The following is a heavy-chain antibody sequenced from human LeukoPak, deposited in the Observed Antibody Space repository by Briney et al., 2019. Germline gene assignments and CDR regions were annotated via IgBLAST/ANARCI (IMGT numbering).Heavy chain of an antibody. J-gene: IGHJ4*02. CDR2: INSDGSST. Sequence: GGSLRLSCAASRFTFSSYAMSWVRQAPGKGLEWVSRINSDGSSTSYADSVKGRFTISRDNAKNTLYLQMNSLRAEDTAVYYCAMGPHYFDSSGYYYWGQGTLVTVSS. CDR1: RFTFSSYA. V-gene: IGHV3-74*01. D-gene: IGHD3-22*01. CDR3: AMGPHYFDSSGYYY.